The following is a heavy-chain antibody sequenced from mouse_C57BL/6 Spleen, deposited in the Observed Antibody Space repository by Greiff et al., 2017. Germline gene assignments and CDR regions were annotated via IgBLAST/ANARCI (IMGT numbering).Heavy chain of an antibody. CDR2: IWRGGST. Sequence: QVQLKESGPGLVQPSQSLSITCTVSGFSLTSYGVHWVRQSPGKGLEWLGVIWRGGSTDYNAAFMSRLSITKDNSKSQVFFKMNSLQADDTAIYYCAKKDYDGEGAMDYWGQGTSVTVAS. D-gene: IGHD2-4*01. CDR3: AKKDYDGEGAMDY. V-gene: IGHV2-5*01. J-gene: IGHJ4*01. CDR1: GFSLTSYG.